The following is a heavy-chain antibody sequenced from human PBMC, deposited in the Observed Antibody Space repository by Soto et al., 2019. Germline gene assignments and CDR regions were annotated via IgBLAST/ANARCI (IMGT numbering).Heavy chain of an antibody. CDR3: AREGYGSGSYYSYYFDY. V-gene: IGHV1-3*01. CDR2: INAGNGNT. D-gene: IGHD3-10*01. J-gene: IGHJ4*02. CDR1: GYTFTSYA. Sequence: QVQLVQSGAEVKKPGASVKVSCKASGYTFTSYAMHWVRQAPGQRLEWMGWINAGNGNTKYSQKFKGRVTITRDTSASTAYMELSSLRSEDTAVYYCAREGYGSGSYYSYYFDYWGQGTLVTVSS.